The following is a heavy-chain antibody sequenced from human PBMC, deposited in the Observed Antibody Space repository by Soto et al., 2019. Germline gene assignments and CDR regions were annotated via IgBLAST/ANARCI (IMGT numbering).Heavy chain of an antibody. D-gene: IGHD3-10*01. CDR3: ARDRTFYGSGSKGMDF. CDR2: IRYDGSNK. V-gene: IGHV3-30*02. CDR1: GFTFSSYG. Sequence: GGSLRLSCVTSGFTFSSYGMHWVRQAPGKGLEWLAIIRYDGSNKYYGGSVKGRFTISRDNSNNTLYLEMNNLRAEDTAVYYCARDRTFYGSGSKGMDFWGQGTTVTVSS. J-gene: IGHJ6*02.